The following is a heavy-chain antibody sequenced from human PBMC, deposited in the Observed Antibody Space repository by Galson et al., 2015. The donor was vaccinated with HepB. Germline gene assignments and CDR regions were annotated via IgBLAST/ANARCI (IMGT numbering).Heavy chain of an antibody. J-gene: IGHJ4*02. CDR1: GDSVSSNSAA. D-gene: IGHD4-17*01. CDR3: ARDAPWTTVTPGPFDY. CDR2: TYYRSKWYN. V-gene: IGHV6-1*01. Sequence: CAISGDSVSSNSAAWNWIRQSPSRGLEWLGRTYYRSKWYNDYAVSVKSRITINPDTSKNQFSLQLNSVTPEDTAVYYCARDAPWTTVTPGPFDYWGQGTLVTVSS.